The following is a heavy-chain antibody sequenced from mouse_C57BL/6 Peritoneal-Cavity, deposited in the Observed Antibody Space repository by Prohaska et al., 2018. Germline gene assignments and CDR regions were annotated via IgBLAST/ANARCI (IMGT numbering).Heavy chain of an antibody. Sequence: QSQLQQHGAELLRPGSSVKLSCKPSGYTFTSYCMHWVKQRPIQGLEWIGNIDPSDSETHDNQKCKEKATLTVDKSYSTVYMQLRRLTSEVCGVYNGAREGSSCGYADLGQGTLVTVSA. CDR1: GYTFTSYC. D-gene: IGHD1-1*01. CDR3: AREGSSCGYAD. J-gene: IGHJ3*01. CDR2: IDPSDSET. V-gene: IGHV1-52*01.